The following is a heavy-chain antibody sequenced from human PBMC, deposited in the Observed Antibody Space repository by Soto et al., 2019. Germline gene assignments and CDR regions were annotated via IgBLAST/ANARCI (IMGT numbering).Heavy chain of an antibody. CDR2: IYYSGST. CDR1: GGSISSYY. CDR3: AREVRAARRYNWFDP. D-gene: IGHD2-15*01. J-gene: IGHJ5*02. Sequence: PSETLSLTCTVSGGSISSYYWSWIRQPPGKGLEWIGYIYYSGSTNYNPSLKSRVTISVDTSKNQFSLKLSSVTAADTAVYYCAREVRAARRYNWFDPWGQGTLVTVSS. V-gene: IGHV4-59*01.